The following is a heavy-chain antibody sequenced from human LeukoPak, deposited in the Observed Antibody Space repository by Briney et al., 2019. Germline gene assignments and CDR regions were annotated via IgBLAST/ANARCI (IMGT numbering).Heavy chain of an antibody. J-gene: IGHJ6*02. CDR2: MSYDGSDK. CDR1: GFSFTSNA. V-gene: IGHV3-30*04. CDR3: ARGGTEIYYYYYGMDV. Sequence: GRSLRLSCAASGFSFTSNAMHWVRQAPGKGLEWVAVMSYDGSDKYYTESVKGRFTISRDKSKNTLFLQMNSLRAEDTAVYYCARGGTEIYYYYYGMDVWGQGTTVTVSS.